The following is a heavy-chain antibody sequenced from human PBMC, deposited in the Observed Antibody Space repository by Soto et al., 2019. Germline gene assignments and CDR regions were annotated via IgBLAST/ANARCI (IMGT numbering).Heavy chain of an antibody. V-gene: IGHV1-2*04. D-gene: IGHD2-15*01. CDR1: GYTFTSYY. Sequence: ASVKVSCKASGYTFTSYYMHWVRQAPGQGLEWMGWINPNSGGTNYAQKFQGWVTMTRDTSISTAYMELSRLRSDDTAVYYCARDDGFVGGSPENYYYGMDVWGQGTTVTVSS. CDR2: INPNSGGT. J-gene: IGHJ6*02. CDR3: ARDDGFVGGSPENYYYGMDV.